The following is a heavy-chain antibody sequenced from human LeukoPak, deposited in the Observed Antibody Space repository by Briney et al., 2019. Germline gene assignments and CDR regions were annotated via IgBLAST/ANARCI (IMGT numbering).Heavy chain of an antibody. Sequence: ASVKVSRKASGYTFTGYYMHWVRQAPGQGLEWMGRINPNCGGTNYAQKFQGRVTMTRDTSISTAYMELSRLRSDDTAVYYCARELQDDAFDIWGQGTMVTVSS. J-gene: IGHJ3*02. D-gene: IGHD4-11*01. V-gene: IGHV1-2*06. CDR1: GYTFTGYY. CDR2: INPNCGGT. CDR3: ARELQDDAFDI.